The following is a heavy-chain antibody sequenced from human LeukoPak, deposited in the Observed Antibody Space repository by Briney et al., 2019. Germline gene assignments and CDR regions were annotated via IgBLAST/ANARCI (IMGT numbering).Heavy chain of an antibody. J-gene: IGHJ4*02. CDR1: GGSISSYY. Sequence: SETLSLTCTVSGGSISSYYWSWIRQPAGKGLEWIGRIYTSGRTNYNPSLKSRVAMSVDTSKKQFSLKLSSVTAADTAVYYCARDPQLGPFDYWGQGTLVTVSS. D-gene: IGHD6-6*01. CDR2: IYTSGRT. V-gene: IGHV4-4*07. CDR3: ARDPQLGPFDY.